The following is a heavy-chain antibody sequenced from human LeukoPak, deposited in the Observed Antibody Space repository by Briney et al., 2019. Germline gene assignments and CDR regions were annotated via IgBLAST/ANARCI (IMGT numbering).Heavy chain of an antibody. J-gene: IGHJ4*02. V-gene: IGHV3-48*02. Sequence: GGSLRLSCAASEFTFSTYTMNWVRQAPGKGLEWVSSISSTSSTIYYADSVKGRFTISRDNPKNSLYLQMNSLRDEDTAIYYCARSLEGDYWGQGTLVTVSS. CDR2: ISSTSSTI. CDR1: EFTFSTYT. CDR3: ARSLEGDY.